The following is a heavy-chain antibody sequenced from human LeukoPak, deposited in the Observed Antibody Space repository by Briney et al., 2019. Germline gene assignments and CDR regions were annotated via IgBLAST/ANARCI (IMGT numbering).Heavy chain of an antibody. V-gene: IGHV4-34*01. D-gene: IGHD1-26*01. Sequence: SETLSLTCAVYGGSFSGYYWSWIRQPPGKGLEWIGETNHSGSTNYNPSLKSRVTISVDTSKNQFSLKLSSVTAADTAVYYCARRIASGSSFDYWGQGTLVTVSS. CDR1: GGSFSGYY. J-gene: IGHJ4*02. CDR2: TNHSGST. CDR3: ARRIASGSSFDY.